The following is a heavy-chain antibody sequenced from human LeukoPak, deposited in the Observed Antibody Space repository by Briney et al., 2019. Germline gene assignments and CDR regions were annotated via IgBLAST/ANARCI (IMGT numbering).Heavy chain of an antibody. J-gene: IGHJ4*02. D-gene: IGHD4-17*01. CDR2: IYYSGST. CDR1: GGSISSYY. CDR3: ARTRNDYGDYDLDY. Sequence: SETLSLTCTVSGGSISSYYWSWIRQPPGKGLEWIGYIYYSGSTNYNPSLKSRVTISVDTSKNQFSLKLSSVTAADTAVYYCARTRNDYGDYDLDYWGQGTLVTVSS. V-gene: IGHV4-59*08.